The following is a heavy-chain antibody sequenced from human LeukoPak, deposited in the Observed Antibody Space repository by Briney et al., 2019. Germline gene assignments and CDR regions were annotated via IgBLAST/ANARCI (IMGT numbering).Heavy chain of an antibody. J-gene: IGHJ4*02. CDR1: VESFSGYY. Sequence: SETLSLTCAVYVESFSGYYWSWIRQPPGKGLEWIGEINHSGSTNYNPSLKSRVTISVDTSKNQFSLKLSSATAADTAVYYCASSSHCGQGTLVTVSS. CDR2: INHSGST. V-gene: IGHV4-34*01. CDR3: ASSSH.